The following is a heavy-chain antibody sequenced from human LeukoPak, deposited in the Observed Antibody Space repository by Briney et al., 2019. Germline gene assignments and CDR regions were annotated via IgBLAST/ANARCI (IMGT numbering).Heavy chain of an antibody. CDR2: IVVGSGNT. V-gene: IGHV1-58*02. CDR3: AAMSSKDAFDI. Sequence: ASVEVSCKASGFTFTSSAMQWVRQARGQRLEWIGWIVVGSGNTNYAQKLQERVTITRDMSTSTAYMELSSLRSEGTAVYYCAAMSSKDAFDIWSQGTMVTVSS. J-gene: IGHJ3*02. CDR1: GFTFTSSA.